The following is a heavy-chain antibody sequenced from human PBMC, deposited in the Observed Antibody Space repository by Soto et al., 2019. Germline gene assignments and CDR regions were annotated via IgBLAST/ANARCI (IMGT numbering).Heavy chain of an antibody. J-gene: IGHJ3*02. CDR3: TSDDTVLVGADSAFDI. CDR1: GGTFNGHS. V-gene: IGHV1-69*13. Sequence: SVKVSCKASGGTFNGHSFSWVRQAPGQGLEWMGSIIPMFNTSTYAQRFQGRVTITADESTTTAYMDLSSLTSEDTAVYYCTSDDTVLVGADSAFDIWGQGTLVTVS. CDR2: IIPMFNTS. D-gene: IGHD4-17*01.